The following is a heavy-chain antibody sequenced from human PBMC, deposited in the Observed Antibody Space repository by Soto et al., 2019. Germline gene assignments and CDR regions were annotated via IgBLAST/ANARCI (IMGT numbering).Heavy chain of an antibody. V-gene: IGHV3-23*01. CDR2: ISGSGGST. Sequence: GGSLRLSGAASGFPFSNSAMSWVRQAPGKGLEWVSAISGSGGSTYYADSVKGRFTISRGNSENTLYLQMSSLRAEDTAVYYCAKGKISTTTYTSFDSWGQGTLVTVSS. CDR3: AKGKISTTTYTSFDS. J-gene: IGHJ5*01. CDR1: GFPFSNSA. D-gene: IGHD2-2*01.